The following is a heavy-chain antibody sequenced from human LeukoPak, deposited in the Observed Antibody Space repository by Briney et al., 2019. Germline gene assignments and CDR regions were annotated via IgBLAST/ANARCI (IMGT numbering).Heavy chain of an antibody. D-gene: IGHD2-2*02. Sequence: GRSLRLSCAASGFSFRNYAMHWVRQAPGKGLEWVAVIAHDETHIYYADSVKGRFTISRDNSRNNLDLQMNSLRVEDTAVYYCARDPILAAPDYFDHWGQGTQVIVSS. V-gene: IGHV3-30-3*01. CDR3: ARDPILAAPDYFDH. CDR1: GFSFRNYA. J-gene: IGHJ4*02. CDR2: IAHDETHI.